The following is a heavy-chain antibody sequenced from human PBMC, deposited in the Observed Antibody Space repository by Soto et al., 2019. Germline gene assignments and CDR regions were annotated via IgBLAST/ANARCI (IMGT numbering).Heavy chain of an antibody. J-gene: IGHJ6*02. Sequence: SVTLSLTCAVYGGSISGYYWSWIRQPPGKGLEWIGEINHSGSTNYNPSLKSRVTISVDTSKNQFSLKLSSVTAADTAVYYCARRGGDFWSGYYWSYYYYGMDVWGQGTTVTVSS. V-gene: IGHV4-34*01. CDR3: ARRGGDFWSGYYWSYYYYGMDV. CDR2: INHSGST. D-gene: IGHD3-3*01. CDR1: GGSISGYY.